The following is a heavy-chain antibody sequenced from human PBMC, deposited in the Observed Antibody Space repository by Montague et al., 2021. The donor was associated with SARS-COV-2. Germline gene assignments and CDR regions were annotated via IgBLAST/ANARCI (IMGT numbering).Heavy chain of an antibody. D-gene: IGHD3-3*01. Sequence: SETLSLTCTVSGGSISSSSYYRGWIRQPPGKGLEWIGSIYYSGSTYYNPSLKSRVTISVDTSKNQFSLKLSSVTAADTAVYYCARKASRGTTIFGVVTASYYFDYWGQGTLVTVSS. J-gene: IGHJ4*02. V-gene: IGHV4-39*01. CDR2: IYYSGST. CDR1: GGSISSSSYY. CDR3: ARKASRGTTIFGVVTASYYFDY.